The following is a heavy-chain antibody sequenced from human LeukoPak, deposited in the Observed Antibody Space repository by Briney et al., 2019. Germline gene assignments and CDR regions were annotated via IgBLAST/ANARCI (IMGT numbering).Heavy chain of an antibody. CDR1: GYXFSSYW. CDR2: IYPDDSDT. CDR3: ARHRGSCSRASCCADY. D-gene: IGHD2-2*01. J-gene: IGHJ4*02. V-gene: IGHV5-51*01. Sequence: GESLKISCNVSGYXFSSYWICWVRQMPGKGLEWMGIIYPDDSDTRYSPSFRGQVTVSADKSISTAYLEWSSLKASDTAMYYCARHRGSCSRASCCADYWGQGTLVTVSS.